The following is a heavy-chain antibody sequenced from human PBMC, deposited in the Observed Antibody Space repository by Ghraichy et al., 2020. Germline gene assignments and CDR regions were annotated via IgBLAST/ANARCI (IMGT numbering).Heavy chain of an antibody. CDR2: IYTSGST. CDR1: GGSISSYY. CDR3: AREFPSAAYCGGDCYPSYWYFDL. D-gene: IGHD2-21*02. J-gene: IGHJ2*01. Sequence: SETLSLTCTVSGGSISSYYWSWIRQPAGKGLEWIGRIYTSGSTNYNPSLKSRVTMSVDTSKNQFSLKLSSVTAADTAVYYCAREFPSAAYCGGDCYPSYWYFDLWGRGTLVTVSS. V-gene: IGHV4-4*07.